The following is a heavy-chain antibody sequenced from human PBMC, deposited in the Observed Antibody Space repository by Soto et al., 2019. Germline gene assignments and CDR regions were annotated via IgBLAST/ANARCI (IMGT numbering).Heavy chain of an antibody. CDR1: GFTFSSYA. D-gene: IGHD3-9*01. CDR3: ATGEGVLRYFDWLFLDAFDI. Sequence: EVQLLESGGGLVQPGGSLRLSCAASGFTFSSYAMSWVRQAPGKGLEWVSAISGSGGSTYYADTVKGRFTISRDNSKNTLYLQMNSLGAEDTAVYYCATGEGVLRYFDWLFLDAFDIWGQGTMVTVSS. V-gene: IGHV3-23*01. CDR2: ISGSGGST. J-gene: IGHJ3*02.